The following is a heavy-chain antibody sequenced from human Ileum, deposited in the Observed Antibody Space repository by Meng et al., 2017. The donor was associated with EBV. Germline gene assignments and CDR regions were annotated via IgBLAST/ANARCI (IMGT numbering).Heavy chain of an antibody. CDR1: GDSINSSNW. V-gene: IGHV4-4*02. CDR3: ASGRDYAWHS. CDR2: ICNSGST. J-gene: IGHJ4*02. D-gene: IGHD4-17*01. Sequence: QVHVREWGSDLVKTSGTLSLTCAVSGDSINSSNWLSWVRQPPGKRLEWIGEICNSGSTNYNTSFTSRVTMSVDKSKNQISLNLSSMTAADTAVYYCASGRDYAWHSWGRGTLVTVSS.